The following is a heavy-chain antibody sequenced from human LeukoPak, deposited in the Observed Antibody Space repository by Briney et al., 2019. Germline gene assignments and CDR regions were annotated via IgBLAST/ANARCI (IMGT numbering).Heavy chain of an antibody. V-gene: IGHV4-59*01. CDR3: ARVTGYTIEDYFDY. CDR2: IYYSGST. D-gene: IGHD3-9*01. Sequence: PSETLSLTCTVSGGSISSYYWSWIRQPPGKGLEWIGYIYYSGSTNYNPSLKSRVTISVKTSKNQFSLKLRSVTAADTAVYYCARVTGYTIEDYFDYWGQGTLVTVSS. J-gene: IGHJ4*02. CDR1: GGSISSYY.